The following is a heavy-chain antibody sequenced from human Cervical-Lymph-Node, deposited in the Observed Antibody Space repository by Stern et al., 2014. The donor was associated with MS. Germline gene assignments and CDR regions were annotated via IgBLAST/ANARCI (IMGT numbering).Heavy chain of an antibody. J-gene: IGHJ4*02. CDR3: ARYLSLQYTFDY. Sequence: VQLVESGPGLVKTSQTLSLTCTVSGDSVSSGGYYWSWIRQHPEKGLEWIGYMYNSGSTYYNPSLKSRVTISADTSKNQFSLKLSSVTAADTAVYYCARYLSLQYTFDYWGQGTLVSVSS. CDR1: GDSVSSGGYY. D-gene: IGHD2-2*02. CDR2: MYNSGST. V-gene: IGHV4-31*03.